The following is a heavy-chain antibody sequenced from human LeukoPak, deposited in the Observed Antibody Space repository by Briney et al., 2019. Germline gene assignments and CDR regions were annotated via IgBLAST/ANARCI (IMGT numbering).Heavy chain of an antibody. Sequence: GASVKVSCKASGYTFTGYYMHWVRQAPGQGLEWMGWINPNSGGTNYAQKFQGRVTMTRDTSISTAYMELSRLRSDDTAVYYCARAEDSSLFYHDAFDIWGQGTMVTVSS. CDR2: INPNSGGT. CDR3: ARAEDSSLFYHDAFDI. CDR1: GYTFTGYY. D-gene: IGHD6-6*01. J-gene: IGHJ3*02. V-gene: IGHV1-2*02.